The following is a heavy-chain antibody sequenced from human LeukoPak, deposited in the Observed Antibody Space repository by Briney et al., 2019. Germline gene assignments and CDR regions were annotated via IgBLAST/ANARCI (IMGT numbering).Heavy chain of an antibody. D-gene: IGHD6-19*01. Sequence: SETLSLTCTVSGGSISSYYWNWIRQPPGKGLEWIGYIYYSGSTNYNPSLKSRAIISLDTSKNQFSLELNSVTAADTAVYYCARDSGYSSGWYGMSGSYYYGMDVWGQGTTVTVSS. CDR3: ARDSGYSSGWYGMSGSYYYGMDV. CDR1: GGSISSYY. V-gene: IGHV4-59*01. J-gene: IGHJ6*02. CDR2: IYYSGST.